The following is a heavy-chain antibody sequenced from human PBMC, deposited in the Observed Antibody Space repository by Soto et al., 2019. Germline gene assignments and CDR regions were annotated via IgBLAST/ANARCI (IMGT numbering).Heavy chain of an antibody. Sequence: GGSLRLSCAASGFTFSSYAMSWVRQAPGKGLEWVSAISGSGGSTYYADSVKGRFTISRDNSKNTLYLQMNSLRAEDTAVYYCAKVPPLGYCSGGSCFDQYYFDYWGQGTLVTVSS. D-gene: IGHD2-15*01. V-gene: IGHV3-23*01. CDR1: GFTFSSYA. J-gene: IGHJ4*02. CDR2: ISGSGGST. CDR3: AKVPPLGYCSGGSCFDQYYFDY.